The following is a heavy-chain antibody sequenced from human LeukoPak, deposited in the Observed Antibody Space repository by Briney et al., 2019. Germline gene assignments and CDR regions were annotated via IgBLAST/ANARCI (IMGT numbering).Heavy chain of an antibody. J-gene: IGHJ4*02. D-gene: IGHD4-11*01. Sequence: GGSLRLSCAASGFTVSSNYMGWVRQAPGKGLEWVSVIYSGGFTSYADSVKGRFTISRDNFKKTVSLQMDSLRAEDTAVYYAKDAQRGFDYSNSLEHWGQGSLVTVSS. CDR2: IYSGGFT. CDR1: GFTVSSNY. V-gene: IGHV3-53*01. CDR3: KDAQRGFDYSNSLEH.